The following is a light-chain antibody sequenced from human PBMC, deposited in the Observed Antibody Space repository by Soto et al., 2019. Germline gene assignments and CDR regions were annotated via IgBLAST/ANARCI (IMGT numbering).Light chain of an antibody. V-gene: IGLV1-47*01. CDR2: RNN. CDR3: AAWDHSLSGWM. J-gene: IGLJ3*02. Sequence: QSVLTQPPSASATPGQRVTISCSGSSSNIGSDFVFWYQQLPGTAPKLLIYRNNQRPSGVPDRFSGSKSGTSASLVISGLRSEDEADYYCAAWDHSLSGWMIGGGTKLTVL. CDR1: SSNIGSDF.